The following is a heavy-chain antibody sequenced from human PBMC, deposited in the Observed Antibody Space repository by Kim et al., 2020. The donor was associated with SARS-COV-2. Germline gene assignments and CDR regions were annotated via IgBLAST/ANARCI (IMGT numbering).Heavy chain of an antibody. V-gene: IGHV3-74*01. CDR3: ARRQFSSGWYYFDY. D-gene: IGHD6-19*01. J-gene: IGHJ4*02. Sequence: YADSVKGRCTIARDNAKNTRYLQMNSLRAEDTAVYYCARRQFSSGWYYFDYWGQGTLVTVSS.